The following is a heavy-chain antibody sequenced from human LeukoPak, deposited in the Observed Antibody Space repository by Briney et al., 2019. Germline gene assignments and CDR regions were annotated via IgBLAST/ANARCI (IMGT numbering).Heavy chain of an antibody. J-gene: IGHJ3*02. Sequence: GASVKVSCKVSGYTLTELSMHWVRQAPGKGLEWMGGFDPEDGETIYAQKFQGRVTMTEDTSTDTAHMELSSLRSEDTAVYYCATAPMITFGGVIVKGAYHAFDIWGQGTMVTVSS. CDR1: GYTLTELS. V-gene: IGHV1-24*01. D-gene: IGHD3-16*02. CDR3: ATAPMITFGGVIVKGAYHAFDI. CDR2: FDPEDGET.